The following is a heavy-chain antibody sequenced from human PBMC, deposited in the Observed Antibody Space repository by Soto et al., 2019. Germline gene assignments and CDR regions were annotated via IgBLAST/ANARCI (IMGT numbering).Heavy chain of an antibody. J-gene: IGHJ4*02. V-gene: IGHV3-30*18. Sequence: PGGSLRLSCAASGFTFSSYGMHWVRQAPGKGLEWVAVISYDGSNKYYADSVKGRFTISRDNSKNTLYLQMNSLRAEDTAVYYCAKDPAIVATNYSGVDYWGQGTLVTVSS. D-gene: IGHD5-12*01. CDR3: AKDPAIVATNYSGVDY. CDR1: GFTFSSYG. CDR2: ISYDGSNK.